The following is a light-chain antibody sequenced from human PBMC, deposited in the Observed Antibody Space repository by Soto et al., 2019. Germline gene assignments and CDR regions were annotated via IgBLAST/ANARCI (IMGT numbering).Light chain of an antibody. Sequence: EIVMTQSPATLSVSPGERATLSCRASQSVSSNLAWYQQKPGQAPRLLIYGASIRATGIPARFSGSGSGTEISLTISSLQSEDFAVDYCQQYNNWPPLTFGGGTQVEIK. J-gene: IGKJ4*01. V-gene: IGKV3D-15*01. CDR3: QQYNNWPPLT. CDR2: GAS. CDR1: QSVSSN.